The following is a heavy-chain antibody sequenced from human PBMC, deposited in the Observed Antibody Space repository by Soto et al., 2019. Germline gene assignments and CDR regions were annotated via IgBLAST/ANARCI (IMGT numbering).Heavy chain of an antibody. V-gene: IGHV4-59*08. CDR2: IYYSGST. J-gene: IGHJ5*02. CDR1: GVSISSYY. CDR3: ARSVFP. Sequence: SETLSLTCTVSGVSISSYYWSWIRQPPGKGLEWIGYIYYSGSTNYNPSLKSRVTISVDTSKNQFSLKLSSVTAEDTAVYYCARSVFPWGQGTLVTVSS.